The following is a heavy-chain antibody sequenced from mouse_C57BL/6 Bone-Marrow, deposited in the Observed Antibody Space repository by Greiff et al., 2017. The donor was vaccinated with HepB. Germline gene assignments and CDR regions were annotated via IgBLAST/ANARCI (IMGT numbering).Heavy chain of an antibody. Sequence: VQLQQSGAELVKPGASVKLSCKASGYTFTEYTIHWVKQRPGQGLEWIGWFYPGSGSIKYNEKFKDKATLTADKSSSTVYMELSRLTSEDSAVYFCARHEDPHYYGSSCWYFDVWGTVTTVTVSS. CDR3: ARHEDPHYYGSSCWYFDV. V-gene: IGHV1-62-2*01. CDR2: FYPGSGSI. J-gene: IGHJ1*03. D-gene: IGHD1-1*01. CDR1: GYTFTEYT.